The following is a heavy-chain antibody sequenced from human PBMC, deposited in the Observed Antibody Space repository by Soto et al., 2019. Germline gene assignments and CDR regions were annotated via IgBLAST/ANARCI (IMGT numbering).Heavy chain of an antibody. D-gene: IGHD5-18*01. Sequence: SETLSLTCTASGGSISSYYWSWIRQPPGKGLEWIGYIYYSGSTNYNPSLKSRVTISVDTSKNQFSLKLSSVTAADTAVYYCARSSWIQLWDLDYWGQGTLVTVSS. J-gene: IGHJ4*02. CDR3: ARSSWIQLWDLDY. CDR2: IYYSGST. CDR1: GGSISSYY. V-gene: IGHV4-59*01.